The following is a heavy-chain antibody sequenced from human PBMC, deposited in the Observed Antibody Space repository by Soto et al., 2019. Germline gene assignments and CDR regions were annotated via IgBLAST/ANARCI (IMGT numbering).Heavy chain of an antibody. Sequence: GGSLILSGLASGITFSNAWMNWVRQAPGKGLEWVGRIRPKADGGTTDFAAPVKGRFTISRDDSKNTLYLQMNSVETEDTAVYYCFKGAQQGIWGRGTLVTSPQ. V-gene: IGHV3-15*05. CDR1: GITFSNAW. J-gene: IGHJ4*02. CDR2: IRPKADGGTT. CDR3: FKGAQQGI.